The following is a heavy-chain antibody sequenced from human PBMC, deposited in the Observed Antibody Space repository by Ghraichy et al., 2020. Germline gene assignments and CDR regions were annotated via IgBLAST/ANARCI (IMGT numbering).Heavy chain of an antibody. V-gene: IGHV3-21*01. Sequence: ETLSLTCAASGFTFSSYSMNWVRQAPGKGLEWVSSISSSSSYIYYADSVKGRFTISRDNAKNSLYLQMNSLRAEDTAVYYCARDLRIVVVTAIEGWGQGTLVTVSS. CDR2: ISSSSSYI. CDR1: GFTFSSYS. CDR3: ARDLRIVVVTAIEG. D-gene: IGHD2-21*02. J-gene: IGHJ4*02.